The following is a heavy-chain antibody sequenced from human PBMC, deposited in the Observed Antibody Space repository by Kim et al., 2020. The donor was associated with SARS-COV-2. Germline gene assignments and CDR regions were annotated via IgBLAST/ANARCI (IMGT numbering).Heavy chain of an antibody. CDR2: IKQDGSEK. D-gene: IGHD5-12*01. Sequence: GGSLRLSCAASGFTFSSYWMSWVRQAPGKGLEWVANIKQDGSEKYYVDSVKGRFTISRDNAKNSLYLQMNSLRAEDTAVYYCARRGGYVPAGNNWFDPWGQGTLVTVSS. CDR3: ARRGGYVPAGNNWFDP. J-gene: IGHJ5*02. V-gene: IGHV3-7*03. CDR1: GFTFSSYW.